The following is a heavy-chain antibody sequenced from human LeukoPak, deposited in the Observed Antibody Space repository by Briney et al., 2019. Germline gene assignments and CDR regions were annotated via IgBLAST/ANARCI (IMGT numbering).Heavy chain of an antibody. CDR3: ANYAFLGFDP. J-gene: IGHJ5*02. V-gene: IGHV3-48*01. CDR2: ISSSGSTI. Sequence: GGSLRLSCAASGFTFSSYSMNWVRQAPGKGLEWVSYISSSGSTIYYADSVKGRFTISRDNSKNTLYLQMNSLRAEDTAVYYCANYAFLGFDPWGQGTLVTVSS. D-gene: IGHD3-16*01. CDR1: GFTFSSYS.